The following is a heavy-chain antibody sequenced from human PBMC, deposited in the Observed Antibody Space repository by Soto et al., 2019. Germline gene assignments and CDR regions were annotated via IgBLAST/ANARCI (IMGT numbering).Heavy chain of an antibody. CDR2: IIPIFGTA. Sequence: QVQLVQSGAEVKKPGSSVKVSCQASGGTFISYAISWVRQATGQGLEWMGGIIPIFGTANYAQKFQGRVTITADESTSKAYMELSSLRSEDTAVYYYARDQPPPVYYDSSGSGMDVWGQGTTVTVSS. V-gene: IGHV1-69*01. D-gene: IGHD3-22*01. J-gene: IGHJ6*02. CDR1: GGTFISYA. CDR3: ARDQPPPVYYDSSGSGMDV.